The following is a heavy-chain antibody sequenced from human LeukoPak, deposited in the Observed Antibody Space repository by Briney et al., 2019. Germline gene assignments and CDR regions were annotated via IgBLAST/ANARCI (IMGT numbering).Heavy chain of an antibody. J-gene: IGHJ5*02. CDR2: IKQDASEK. CDR3: AGNNWFDP. V-gene: IGHV3-7*01. CDR1: GFTFGSYW. Sequence: GGSLRLSCAASGFTFGSYWMTWVRQAPGKGLEWVANIKQDASEKYYVDSVKGRFTISRDNAKNSLYLQMNSLRAEDTAVYYCAGNNWFDPWGQGTLVTVSS.